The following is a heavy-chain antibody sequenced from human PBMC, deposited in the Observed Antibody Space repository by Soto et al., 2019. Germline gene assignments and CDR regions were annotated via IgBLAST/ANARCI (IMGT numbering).Heavy chain of an antibody. Sequence: GWSLRLSCAASGFTFSIYGMHWVRQAPGKGLEWVAVIWYDGSNKYYADSVKGRFTISRDNSKNTLYLQMNSLRAEDTAVYYCARDPLDIVVVPAAYYYYYYMDVWGKGTTVTVSS. CDR2: IWYDGSNK. CDR3: ARDPLDIVVVPAAYYYYYYMDV. V-gene: IGHV3-33*01. J-gene: IGHJ6*03. CDR1: GFTFSIYG. D-gene: IGHD2-2*01.